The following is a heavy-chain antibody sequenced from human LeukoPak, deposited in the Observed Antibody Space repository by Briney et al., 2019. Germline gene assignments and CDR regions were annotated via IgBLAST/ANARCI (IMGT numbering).Heavy chain of an antibody. D-gene: IGHD6-13*01. CDR2: INPNSGGT. CDR1: GYTFTGYY. J-gene: IGHJ4*02. Sequence: GASVKVSCKASGYTFTGYYMHWVRQAPGQGLEWMGWINPNSGGTNYAQKFQGRVTMTRDTSISTAYMELSRLRSDDTAVYYCARDYSSSWYSLCYFDYWGQGTLVTVSS. V-gene: IGHV1-2*02. CDR3: ARDYSSSWYSLCYFDY.